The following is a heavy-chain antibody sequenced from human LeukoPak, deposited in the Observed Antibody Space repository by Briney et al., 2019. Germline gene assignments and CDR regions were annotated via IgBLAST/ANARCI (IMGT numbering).Heavy chain of an antibody. CDR1: GGSFSGNY. V-gene: IGHV4-34*01. D-gene: IGHD2-21*01. Sequence: SETLSLTCAVYGGSFSGNYWCWVRRPPGKGLEWIGEIKHTGRTTYNPSLKSRVSMSLDTSKNEFSPRLKSVTAADTAVYYCVAAQVIGREHWGQGTLVTVSS. CDR3: VAAQVIGREH. CDR2: IKHTGRT. J-gene: IGHJ4*02.